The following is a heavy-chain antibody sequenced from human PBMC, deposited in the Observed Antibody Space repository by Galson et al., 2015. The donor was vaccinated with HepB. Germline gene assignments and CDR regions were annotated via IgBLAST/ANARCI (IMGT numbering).Heavy chain of an antibody. Sequence: SLRLSCAASGFTFSNAWMSWVRQAPGKGLEWVGRIKSKTDGGTTDYAAPVKGRFTISRDDSKNTLYLQMNSLKTEDTAVYYCTTDPTFEDIVVVVAATVDYWGQGTLVTVSS. CDR1: GFTFSNAW. CDR2: IKSKTDGGTT. CDR3: TTDPTFEDIVVVVAATVDY. D-gene: IGHD2-15*01. J-gene: IGHJ4*02. V-gene: IGHV3-15*01.